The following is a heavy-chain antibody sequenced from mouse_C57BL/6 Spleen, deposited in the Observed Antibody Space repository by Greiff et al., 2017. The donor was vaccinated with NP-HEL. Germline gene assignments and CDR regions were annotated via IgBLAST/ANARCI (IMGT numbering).Heavy chain of an antibody. Sequence: QVHVKQSGAELARPGASVKMSCKASGYTFTSYTMHWVKQRPGQGLEWIGYINPSSGYTKYKQKFKDKATLTADKSSSTAYMQLSSLTSEDSAVYYCARSRSPGDYFDYWGQGTTLTVSS. CDR2: INPSSGYT. CDR3: ARSRSPGDYFDY. J-gene: IGHJ2*01. CDR1: GYTFTSYT. D-gene: IGHD4-1*01. V-gene: IGHV1-4*01.